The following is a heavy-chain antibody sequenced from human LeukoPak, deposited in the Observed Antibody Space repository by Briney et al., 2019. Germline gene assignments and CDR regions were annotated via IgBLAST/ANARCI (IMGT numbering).Heavy chain of an antibody. CDR2: ISYDGSNK. D-gene: IGHD1-1*01. CDR1: GFTFSSYG. V-gene: IGHV3-30*18. J-gene: IGHJ4*02. CDR3: AKDRGYSNWHYFDY. Sequence: GGSLRLSCAASGFTFSSYGMHWVRQAPGKGLEWVAVISYDGSNKYYADSVKGRFTISRDNSKNTLYLQMNSLRAEDTAVYYCAKDRGYSNWHYFDYWGQGTLVTVSS.